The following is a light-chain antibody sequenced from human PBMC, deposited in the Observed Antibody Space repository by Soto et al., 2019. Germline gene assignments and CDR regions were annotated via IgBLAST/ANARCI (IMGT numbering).Light chain of an antibody. CDR2: GAS. CDR3: QQYGSSPIT. J-gene: IGKJ5*01. V-gene: IGKV3-20*01. Sequence: ELVLTQSPGTLSLSPGARATLSCRASQSVSSSYLAWYQQKPGQAPRLLIYGASSRATGIPDRFSGSESGTDLTITISRLEPEDCAVFDCQQYGSSPITFGQGTRLEIK. CDR1: QSVSSSY.